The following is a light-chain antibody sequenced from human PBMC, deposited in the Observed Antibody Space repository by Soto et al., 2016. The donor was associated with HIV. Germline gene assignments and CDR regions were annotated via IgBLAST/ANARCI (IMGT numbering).Light chain of an antibody. Sequence: DIQMTQSPSSLSTSVGDRVTISCRASQGINNYLNWYQQKPGKAPTFLIYAASTLQSGVSSRFSGSGSGTEFTLTISSLQPDDFATYYCQQYNSYYTFGQGTKLEIK. J-gene: IGKJ2*01. CDR2: AAS. V-gene: IGKV1-9*01. CDR3: QQYNSYYT. CDR1: QGINNY.